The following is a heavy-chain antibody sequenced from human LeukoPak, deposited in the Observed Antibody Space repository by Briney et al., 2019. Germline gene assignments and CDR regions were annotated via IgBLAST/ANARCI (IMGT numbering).Heavy chain of an antibody. CDR1: GGSISSHY. J-gene: IGHJ4*02. V-gene: IGHV4-59*08. CDR3: AGGQQLVLDY. CDR2: IYYSGST. D-gene: IGHD6-13*01. Sequence: SETLSLTCTVSGGSISSHYWSWIRQPPGKGLEWIGYIYYSGSTNYNPSLKSRVTISVDTSKNQFSLKLSSVTAADTAVYYCAGGQQLVLDYWGQGTLVTVSS.